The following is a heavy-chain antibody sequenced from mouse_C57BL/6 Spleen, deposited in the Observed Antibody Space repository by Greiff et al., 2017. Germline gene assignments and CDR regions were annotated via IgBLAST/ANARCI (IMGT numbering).Heavy chain of an antibody. Sequence: QVQLQQSGPELVKPGASVKISCKASGYAFSSSWMNWVKQRPGKGLEWIGRIYPGDGDTNYNGKFKGKATLTADKSSSTAYMQLSSLTSEDSAVYFGAHGGSAVVATGFDYWGQGTTLTVSS. CDR3: AHGGSAVVATGFDY. CDR1: GYAFSSSW. CDR2: IYPGDGDT. V-gene: IGHV1-82*01. D-gene: IGHD1-1*01. J-gene: IGHJ2*01.